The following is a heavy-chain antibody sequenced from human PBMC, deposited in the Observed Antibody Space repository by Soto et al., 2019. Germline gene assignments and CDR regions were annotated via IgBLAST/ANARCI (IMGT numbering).Heavy chain of an antibody. Sequence: DVQLLESGGHLVQPGGSLRLSCAASGFTFSSYAMSWVRQAPGKGLEWVSSVSAGGDMTYYSDSVKGRFTISRDNSNNALFVQVNSLRTEDTALYYCARGDRGGSGSPASYYYSGFDVWGQGTTVTVS. CDR2: VSAGGDMT. CDR1: GFTFSSYA. D-gene: IGHD2-15*01. V-gene: IGHV3-23*01. J-gene: IGHJ6*02. CDR3: ARGDRGGSGSPASYYYSGFDV.